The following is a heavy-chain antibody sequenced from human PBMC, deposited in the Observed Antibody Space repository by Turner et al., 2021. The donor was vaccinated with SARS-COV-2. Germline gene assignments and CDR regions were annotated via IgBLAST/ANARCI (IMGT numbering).Heavy chain of an antibody. CDR2: ISGSADST. D-gene: IGHD3-16*02. V-gene: IGHV3-23*04. CDR1: GFTFNLFA. J-gene: IGHJ4*02. CDR3: ASYVWGSYRYIDH. Sequence: EVQLVESGGGLVQPGGSLRLSCAASGFTFNLFAMGWVRQAPGKGLEWFSGISGSADSTYHADSVRGRFTISRDNSKNTLYLQMNGLRAEDTALYYCASYVWGSYRYIDHWGQGTLVTVSS.